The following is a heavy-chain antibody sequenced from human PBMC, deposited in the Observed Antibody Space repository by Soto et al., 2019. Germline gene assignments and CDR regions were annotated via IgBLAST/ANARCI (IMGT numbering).Heavy chain of an antibody. J-gene: IGHJ6*03. D-gene: IGHD2-15*01. CDR1: GYTFTSYD. V-gene: IGHV1-8*01. Sequence: GASVKVSCKASGYTFTSYDISWVRQATGQGLEWMGWMNPNSGTTGYAQKYQGRDTMTRNTSISTAYMELSSLRSEDTAVYYCARRVDYYYYMDVWGKGTTVTVSS. CDR3: ARRVDYYYYMDV. CDR2: MNPNSGTT.